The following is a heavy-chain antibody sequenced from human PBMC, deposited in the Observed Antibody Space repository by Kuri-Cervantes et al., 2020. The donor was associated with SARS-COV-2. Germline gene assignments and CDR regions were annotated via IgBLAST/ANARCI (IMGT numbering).Heavy chain of an antibody. V-gene: IGHV4-38-2*02. CDR3: ARGGVDPFDY. Sequence: SETLSLTCTVSGYSISSGYYWGWIRQPPGKGLEWIGSIYHSGSTYHNPSLKSRVTISVDTSKNQFSLKLSSVTAADTAVYYCARGGVDPFDYWGQGTLVTVSS. J-gene: IGHJ4*02. CDR1: GYSISSGYY. CDR2: IYHSGST. D-gene: IGHD3-10*01.